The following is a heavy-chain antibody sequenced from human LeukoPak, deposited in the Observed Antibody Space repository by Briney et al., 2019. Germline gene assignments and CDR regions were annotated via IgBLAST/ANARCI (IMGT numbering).Heavy chain of an antibody. V-gene: IGHV3-53*01. CDR3: ARDHPDTSTWYRNYFDY. Sequence: GGSLRLSCAVSGFSVSTRYMSWVRQAPGKGLEWVSVIYSVGSTYYADSVKGRFTMSRDNSNNTLYLQMNSLRAGDTAVYYCARDHPDTSTWYRNYFDYWGQGNLVPVSS. J-gene: IGHJ4*02. D-gene: IGHD6-13*01. CDR1: GFSVSTRY. CDR2: IYSVGST.